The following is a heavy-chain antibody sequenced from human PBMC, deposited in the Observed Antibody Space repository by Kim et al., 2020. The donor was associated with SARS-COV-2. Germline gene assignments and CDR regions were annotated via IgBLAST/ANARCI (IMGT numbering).Heavy chain of an antibody. CDR2: IYYSGST. J-gene: IGHJ4*02. D-gene: IGHD3-9*01. CDR1: GGSVSSGSYY. CDR3: ARGTYYDILTGYYISTPFVY. Sequence: SETLSLTCTVSGGSVSSGSYYWSWIRQPPGKGLEWIGYIYYSGSTNYNPSLKSRVTISVDTSKNQFSLKLSSVTAADTAVYYCARGTYYDILTGYYISTPFVYWGQGTLVTVSS. V-gene: IGHV4-61*01.